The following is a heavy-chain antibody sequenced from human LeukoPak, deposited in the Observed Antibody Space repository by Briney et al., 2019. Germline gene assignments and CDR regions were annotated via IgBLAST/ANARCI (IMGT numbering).Heavy chain of an antibody. Sequence: PSETLSLTCAVYGGSFSGYYWSWIRQPPGKGLEWIGEINHSGSTNYNPSLKSRVTISVDTSKNQFSLKLSSVTAADTAVYYCARGPYYYDSSGETLKFDYWGQGTLVTVSS. V-gene: IGHV4-34*01. CDR2: INHSGST. J-gene: IGHJ4*02. CDR3: ARGPYYYDSSGETLKFDY. D-gene: IGHD3-22*01. CDR1: GGSFSGYY.